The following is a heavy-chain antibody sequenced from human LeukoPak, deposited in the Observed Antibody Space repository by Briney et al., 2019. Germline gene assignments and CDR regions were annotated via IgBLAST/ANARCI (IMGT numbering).Heavy chain of an antibody. D-gene: IGHD6-19*01. CDR3: AREVAASSAHFDY. Sequence: PSETLSLTCTVSGDSISSSSYYWGWIRQPPGKGLEWIGSIYYSGSTYYNPSLKSRVTISVDTSKNQFSLKLSSVTAADTAVYYCAREVAASSAHFDYWGQGTLVTVSS. CDR1: GDSISSSSYY. V-gene: IGHV4-39*07. J-gene: IGHJ4*02. CDR2: IYYSGST.